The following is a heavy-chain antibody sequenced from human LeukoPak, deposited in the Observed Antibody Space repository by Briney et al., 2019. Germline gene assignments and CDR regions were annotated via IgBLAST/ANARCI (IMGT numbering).Heavy chain of an antibody. J-gene: IGHJ6*02. V-gene: IGHV1-69*13. CDR3: ARGTLRYDFWSGSPPAYYYGMDV. CDR2: IIPIFGTA. Sequence: ASVKVSCKASGGTFSSYAISWVRQAPGQGLEWMGGIIPIFGTANYAQKFQGRVTITADESTSTAYMELSSLRPEDTAVYYCARGTLRYDFWSGSPPAYYYGMDVWGQGTTVTVSS. D-gene: IGHD3-3*01. CDR1: GGTFSSYA.